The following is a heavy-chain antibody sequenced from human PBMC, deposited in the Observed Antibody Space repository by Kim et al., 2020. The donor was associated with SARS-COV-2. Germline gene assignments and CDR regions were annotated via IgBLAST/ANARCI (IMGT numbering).Heavy chain of an antibody. CDR3: TKEATWDGDYGGRYYYYGMGV. J-gene: IGHJ6*02. V-gene: IGHV3-30*18. D-gene: IGHD4-17*01. Sequence: GGSLRLSCAASGFTFSSYGMHWVRQAPGKGLEWVAVISYDGSNKYYADSVKGRFTISRDNSKNTLFLQMNSLRDEDTAVYYCTKEATWDGDYGGRYYYYGMGVWGHGTTVTVSS. CDR1: GFTFSSYG. CDR2: ISYDGSNK.